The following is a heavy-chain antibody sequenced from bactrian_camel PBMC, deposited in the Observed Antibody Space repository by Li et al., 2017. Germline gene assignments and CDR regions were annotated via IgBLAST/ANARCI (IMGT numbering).Heavy chain of an antibody. CDR1: GFTFSSYV. Sequence: QLVEFGGGLVQPGGSLRLSCAASGFTFSSYVMGWVRQAPGKGLEWVASINSGGDTTYYVDSVKGRFTISRDSAKNTLYLQMNSLKPEDTAVYYCVADGGWVGYSLGYWGQGTQVTVS. CDR3: VADGGWVGYSLGY. CDR2: INSGGDTT. J-gene: IGHJ6*01. D-gene: IGHD5*01. V-gene: IGHV3S40*01.